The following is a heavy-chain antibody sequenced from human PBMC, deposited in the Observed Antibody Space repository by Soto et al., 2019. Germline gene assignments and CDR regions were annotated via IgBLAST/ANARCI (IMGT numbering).Heavy chain of an antibody. Sequence: QVQLLESGGGLVKPGGSLRLSCVASGFTFSDYQMGWIRQAPGKGLEWVSYICTGSSCTNYADSVKGRFTISRDNAKKSLYLQMTSLRAEDTAVYYCARDRKVGVTFDIWGQGTMVTVSS. D-gene: IGHD1-26*01. J-gene: IGHJ3*02. CDR3: ARDRKVGVTFDI. CDR1: GFTFSDYQ. CDR2: ICTGSSCT. V-gene: IGHV3-11*06.